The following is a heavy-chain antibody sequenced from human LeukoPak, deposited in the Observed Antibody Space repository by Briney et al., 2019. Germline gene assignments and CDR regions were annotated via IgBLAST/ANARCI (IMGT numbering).Heavy chain of an antibody. Sequence: PSETLSLTCTVSGASISSGSYYWSWIRQPAGKGLEWIGRIYISGTTNYNPSLKSRVTISVDTSENQFSLKLTSVTAADTAVYYCARGEGVVNFDYWGQGTLVTVSS. CDR1: GASISSGSYY. CDR2: IYISGTT. D-gene: IGHD3-16*01. V-gene: IGHV4-61*02. CDR3: ARGEGVVNFDY. J-gene: IGHJ4*02.